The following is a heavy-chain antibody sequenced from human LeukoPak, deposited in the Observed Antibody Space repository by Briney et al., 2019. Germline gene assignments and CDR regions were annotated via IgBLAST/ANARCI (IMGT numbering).Heavy chain of an antibody. CDR1: GFTFTSYA. D-gene: IGHD3-22*01. V-gene: IGHV3-23*01. CDR3: ATTVLDYYESSGYYYFDY. CDR2: ISGSGGNT. J-gene: IGHJ4*02. Sequence: GALRLSCAASGFTFTSYAMSWVRQAPGKGLEWVSAISGSGGNTYYADSVKGRFTISRDNSKNTLYLQMNSLRAEDTAVYYCATTVLDYYESSGYYYFDYWGQGTLVTVSS.